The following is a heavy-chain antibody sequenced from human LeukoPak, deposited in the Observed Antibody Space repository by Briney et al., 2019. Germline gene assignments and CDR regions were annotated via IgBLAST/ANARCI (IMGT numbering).Heavy chain of an antibody. CDR3: ARDRDNGMDV. Sequence: GGSLRLSCAASGFTFSSYSMNWFRQAPGKGLEWVSSMSNSGSYIYYAESVQGRFTISRDNAKNSLFLQMNSLRDEDTAVYYCARDRDNGMDVWGKGTTVTVSS. CDR2: MSNSGSYI. D-gene: IGHD2-15*01. CDR1: GFTFSSYS. J-gene: IGHJ6*04. V-gene: IGHV3-21*01.